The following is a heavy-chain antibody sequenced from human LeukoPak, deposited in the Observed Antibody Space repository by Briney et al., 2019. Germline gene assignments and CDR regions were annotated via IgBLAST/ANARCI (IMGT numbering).Heavy chain of an antibody. V-gene: IGHV4-30-4*01. Sequence: SETLSLTCTVSGGSISNGDYYWSWIRQPPGKGLEWIGYIYYSGTTYYNPSLRSRVTISVDTSKNQFSLKLSSVTAADTAVYYCARESISDYMDVWGKGTTVTVSS. CDR3: ARESISDYMDV. CDR1: GGSISNGDYY. CDR2: IYYSGTT. D-gene: IGHD1-14*01. J-gene: IGHJ6*03.